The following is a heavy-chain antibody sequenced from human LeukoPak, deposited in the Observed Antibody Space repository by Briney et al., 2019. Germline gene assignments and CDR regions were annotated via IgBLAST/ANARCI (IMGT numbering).Heavy chain of an antibody. J-gene: IGHJ6*02. D-gene: IGHD6-25*01. Sequence: ASVKVSCKASGGTFSSYAISWVRQAPGQGLEWMGGIIPIFGTANYAQKFQGRVTITADESTSTAYMELSSLRSEDTAVYYCARDISATLYYYYGMDVWGQGTTVTVSS. CDR3: ARDISATLYYYYGMDV. CDR2: IIPIFGTA. CDR1: GGTFSSYA. V-gene: IGHV1-69*13.